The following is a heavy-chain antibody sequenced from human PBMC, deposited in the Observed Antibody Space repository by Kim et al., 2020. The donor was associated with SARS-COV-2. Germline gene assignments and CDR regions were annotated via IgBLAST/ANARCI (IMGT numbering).Heavy chain of an antibody. V-gene: IGHV4-59*01. CDR2: ST. Sequence: STNYNASLKSRVPISVDTSKNQFSLKLSSVTAADTAVYYCARDSKGPFDYWGQGTLVTVSA. J-gene: IGHJ4*02. CDR3: ARDSKGPFDY.